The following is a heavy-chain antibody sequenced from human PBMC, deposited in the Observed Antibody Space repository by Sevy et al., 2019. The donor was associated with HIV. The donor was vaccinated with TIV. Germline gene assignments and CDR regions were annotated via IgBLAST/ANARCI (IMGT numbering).Heavy chain of an antibody. D-gene: IGHD5-18*01. Sequence: GGSLRLSCAASGFTFSSYAMSWVRQAPGKGLEWVSGISGSGGSTYYADSVKGRFTISRVNSKNTLDLQMNSLRAEDTAVYYCAKAGIQLWLDYWGQGTLVTVSS. CDR3: AKAGIQLWLDY. J-gene: IGHJ4*02. CDR2: ISGSGGST. CDR1: GFTFSSYA. V-gene: IGHV3-23*01.